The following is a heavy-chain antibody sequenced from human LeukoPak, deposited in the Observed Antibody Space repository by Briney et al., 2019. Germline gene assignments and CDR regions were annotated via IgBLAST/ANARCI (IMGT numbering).Heavy chain of an antibody. Sequence: GGSLRLSCAASGFTFSDSYMSWIRQAPGKGLEWVSYISSSGSNIYYADSVKGRFTISRDNAKNSLYLQMSSLRAEDTAVYYCANPDDYWGQGTLVTVSS. CDR3: ANPDDY. CDR1: GFTFSDSY. J-gene: IGHJ4*02. V-gene: IGHV3-11*01. CDR2: ISSSGSNI.